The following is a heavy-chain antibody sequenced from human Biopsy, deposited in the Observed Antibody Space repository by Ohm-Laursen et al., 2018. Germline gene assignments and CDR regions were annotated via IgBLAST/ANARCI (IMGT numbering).Heavy chain of an antibody. CDR3: VLASFDY. J-gene: IGHJ4*02. V-gene: IGHV1-46*01. Sequence: ASVKASCQASRYTFTTYYIHWVRQDPGQGLEWMGIINPGGNSTAYTQNFQGRVTMTWDTSTTTVYMELSSLRSEDTAVYYCVLASFDYWGQGTLVTVPS. CDR2: INPGGNST. CDR1: RYTFTTYY.